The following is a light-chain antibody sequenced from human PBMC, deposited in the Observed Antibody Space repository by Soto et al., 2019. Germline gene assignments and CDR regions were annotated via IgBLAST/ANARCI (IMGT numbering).Light chain of an antibody. J-gene: IGKJ1*01. CDR3: QHYNSPWT. CDR2: KAS. CDR1: QSISSW. V-gene: IGKV1-5*03. Sequence: DIQMTQSPSTLSASVGDRVTITCRASQSISSWLAWYQQKPGKAPKLLIYKASSLESGVPSRFSGSGSGTAFTLTISSLQPDDFATYYCQHYNSPWTFGQGTKVEIK.